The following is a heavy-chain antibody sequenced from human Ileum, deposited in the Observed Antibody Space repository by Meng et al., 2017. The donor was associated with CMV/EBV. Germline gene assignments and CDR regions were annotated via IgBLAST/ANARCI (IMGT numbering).Heavy chain of an antibody. CDR2: IHGDGRIH. CDR1: GFDFSSYG. D-gene: IGHD2-8*01. Sequence: GFDFSSYGMRWGRQVPGKGLEWLSLIHGDGRIHINADAAKGRFTISRDNSKNSSYLQMSGLRADDTAVYYCARDRCGTNGCHNDADIWGQGTMVTVSS. CDR3: ARDRCGTNGCHNDADI. J-gene: IGHJ3*02. V-gene: IGHV3-74*01.